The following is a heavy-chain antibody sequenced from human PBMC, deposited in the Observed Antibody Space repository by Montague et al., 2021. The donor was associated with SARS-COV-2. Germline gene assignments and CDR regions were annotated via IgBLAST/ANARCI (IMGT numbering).Heavy chain of an antibody. CDR3: ARDGFYYDRSGPSYVDY. CDR1: VGSISSNNCY. V-gene: IGHV4-39*07. J-gene: IGHJ4*02. Sequence: SETLSLTCTVSVGSISSNNCYWGWIRQPTGKALEWIGCIYYSGSTYYNPSLKSRVTMSVDTSENQFSLKLSSVTAADTAVYYCARDGFYYDRSGPSYVDYWGQGTLVTVSS. CDR2: IYYSGST. D-gene: IGHD3-22*01.